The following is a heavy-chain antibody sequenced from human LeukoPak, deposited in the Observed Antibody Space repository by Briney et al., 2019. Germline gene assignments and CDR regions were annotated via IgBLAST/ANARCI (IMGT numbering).Heavy chain of an antibody. CDR2: INHSGST. CDR1: GVSFSGYY. V-gene: IGHV4-34*01. CDR3: ARQLGLRYFDWLLPYFDY. D-gene: IGHD3-9*01. Sequence: SETLSLTCAVYGVSFSGYYWSWIRQPPGKGLEWIGEINHSGSTNYNPSLKSRVTISVDTSKNQFSLKLSSVTAADTAVYYCARQLGLRYFDWLLPYFDYWGQGTLVTVSS. J-gene: IGHJ4*02.